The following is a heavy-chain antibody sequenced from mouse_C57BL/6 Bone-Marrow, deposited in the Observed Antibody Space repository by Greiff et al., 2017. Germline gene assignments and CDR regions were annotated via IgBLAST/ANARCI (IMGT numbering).Heavy chain of an antibody. CDR2: IDPSDSYT. CDR1: GYTFTSYW. D-gene: IGHD2-4*01. CDR3: ASSYYDYDEYFAV. V-gene: IGHV1-69*01. J-gene: IGHJ1*03. Sequence: QVQLQQPGAELVMPGASVKLSCKASGYTFTSYWMHWVKQRPGQGLEWIGEIDPSDSYTNYNQKFKGKSTLTVDKSSSTAYMQLSSLTSEDSAVYYCASSYYDYDEYFAVWGTGTTVTVAS.